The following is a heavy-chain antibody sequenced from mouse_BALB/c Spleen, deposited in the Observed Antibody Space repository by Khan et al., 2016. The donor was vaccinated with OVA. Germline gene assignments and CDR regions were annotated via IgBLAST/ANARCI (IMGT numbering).Heavy chain of an antibody. J-gene: IGHJ4*01. D-gene: IGHD1-1*01. CDR1: GYTFTNYG. CDR3: ARPPYDSYFMDY. Sequence: QIQLVQSGPELKKPGETVKISCKASGYTFTNYGMNWVKQAPGKGLKWMGWINTYTGEPTYADDFKGRFAFSLETSASTAYLQINNLQDEGTATYFCARPPYDSYFMDYWGRGTSGTVSS. CDR2: INTYTGEP. V-gene: IGHV9-3-1*01.